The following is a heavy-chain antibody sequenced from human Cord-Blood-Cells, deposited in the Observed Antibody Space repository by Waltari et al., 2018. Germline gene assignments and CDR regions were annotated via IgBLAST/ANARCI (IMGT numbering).Heavy chain of an antibody. D-gene: IGHD4-17*01. Sequence: EVQLVESGGGLVQPGGSLRLSCAASGFTVSSHWTAWVRQAPGKGLVLVSRINSDGSSTSYADSVKGRFTISRDNAKNTLYLQMNSLRAEDTAVYYCARDYGDAFDIWGQGTMVTVSS. CDR2: INSDGSST. J-gene: IGHJ3*02. CDR3: ARDYGDAFDI. V-gene: IGHV3-74*01. CDR1: GFTVSSHW.